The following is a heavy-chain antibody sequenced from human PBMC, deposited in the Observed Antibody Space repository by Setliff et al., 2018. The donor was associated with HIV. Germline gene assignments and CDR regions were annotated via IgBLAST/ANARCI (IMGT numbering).Heavy chain of an antibody. J-gene: IGHJ4*02. D-gene: IGHD1-26*01. CDR1: GYSFSSSD. CDR3: ARVGSYWSTFDY. V-gene: IGHV7-4-1*02. CDR2: INTETGNP. Sequence: ASVKVSCKASGYSFSSSDISWVRQAPGQGPEWMGWINTETGNPMYAQAFKGRLVFSLDTSVSTAYLQINSLKAEDTAMYYCARVGSYWSTFDYWGQGALVTVSS.